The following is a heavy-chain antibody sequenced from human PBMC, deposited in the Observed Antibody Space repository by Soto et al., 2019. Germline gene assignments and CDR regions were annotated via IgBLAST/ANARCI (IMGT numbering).Heavy chain of an antibody. D-gene: IGHD3-16*02. CDR2: INSDGSST. CDR3: ARYFSSLITFGGVIVGGGWFDP. V-gene: IGHV3-74*01. CDR1: GFTFSSYW. J-gene: IGHJ5*02. Sequence: EVQLVESGGGLVQPGGSLRLSCAASGFTFSSYWMHWVRQAPGKGLVWVSRINSDGSSTSYADSVKGRFTISRDNAKNTLYLQMNSLRAEDTAVYYCARYFSSLITFGGVIVGGGWFDPWGQGTLVTVSS.